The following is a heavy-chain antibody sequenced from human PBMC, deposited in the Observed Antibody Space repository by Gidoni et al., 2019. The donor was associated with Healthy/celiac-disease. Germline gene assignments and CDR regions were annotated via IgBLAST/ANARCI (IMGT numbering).Heavy chain of an antibody. D-gene: IGHD2-15*01. Sequence: EVQLLESGGGLVQPGGSLRLSCAASGFTFSSYARSWVRQAPGTGLEWVSVISGRGGSTDYADSVKGRFTISRDNSKNTLYLQMNSLRAEDTAVYYCAKARIGYCSGGSCYDFDYWGQGTLVTVSS. J-gene: IGHJ4*02. CDR1: GFTFSSYA. CDR3: AKARIGYCSGGSCYDFDY. CDR2: ISGRGGST. V-gene: IGHV3-23*01.